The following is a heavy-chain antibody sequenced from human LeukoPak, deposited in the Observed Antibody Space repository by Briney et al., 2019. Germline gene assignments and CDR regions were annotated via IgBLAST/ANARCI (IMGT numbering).Heavy chain of an antibody. J-gene: IGHJ4*02. V-gene: IGHV3-21*01. CDR2: ISSSSSYI. D-gene: IGHD2-15*01. CDR3: ARAPGYCGGGSCYDY. CDR1: GFTFSSYS. Sequence: GGSLRLSCAASGFTFSSYSMNWVRQAPGKGLEWVSSISSSSSYIYYADSVKGRFTISRDNAKNSLYLQMNSLRAEDTAVYYCARAPGYCGGGSCYDYWGQGTLVTVSS.